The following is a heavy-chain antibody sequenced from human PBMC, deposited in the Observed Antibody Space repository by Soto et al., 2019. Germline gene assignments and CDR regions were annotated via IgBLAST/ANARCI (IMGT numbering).Heavy chain of an antibody. Sequence: ASVKVSCKASGYTFTSYGISWVRQAPGQGLEWMGRISAYNGNTNYAQKLQGRVTMTTDTSTSTAYMELRSLRSDDTAVYYCARSGPRGYSYGYTEEIDYWGQGTLVTVSS. D-gene: IGHD5-18*01. CDR1: GYTFTSYG. CDR2: ISAYNGNT. V-gene: IGHV1-18*01. J-gene: IGHJ4*02. CDR3: ARSGPRGYSYGYTEEIDY.